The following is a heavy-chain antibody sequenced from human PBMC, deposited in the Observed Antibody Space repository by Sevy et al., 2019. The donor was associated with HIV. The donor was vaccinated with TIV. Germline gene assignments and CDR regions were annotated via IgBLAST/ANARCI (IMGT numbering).Heavy chain of an antibody. CDR1: GYTFTGYY. D-gene: IGHD3-16*01. J-gene: IGHJ4*02. CDR2: INPNSGGT. CDR3: ARVGGTRFGSSHFDY. V-gene: IGHV1-2*02. Sequence: ASVKVSCKASGYTFTGYYMHWVRQAPGQGLEWMGWINPNSGGTNYAQKFQGRVTMTRDTSINTAYMELSRLRSDDTAVYYCARVGGTRFGSSHFDYWGQGTLVTVSS.